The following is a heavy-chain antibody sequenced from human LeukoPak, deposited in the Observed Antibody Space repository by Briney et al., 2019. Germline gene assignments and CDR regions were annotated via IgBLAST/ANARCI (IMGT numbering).Heavy chain of an antibody. CDR1: GLTFGNYG. CDR3: AEVESSYCRI. V-gene: IGHV3-23*01. CDR2: IGGGGSTT. D-gene: IGHD3-10*01. Sequence: GGSLRLSCVASGLTFGNYGMNWVRQAPGKGLEWVSSIGGGGSTTYYADSVRGRFTISRDDSKNSMYLQMSSLRAEDTAIYYCAEVESSYCRIWGQGTLVTVSS. J-gene: IGHJ4*02.